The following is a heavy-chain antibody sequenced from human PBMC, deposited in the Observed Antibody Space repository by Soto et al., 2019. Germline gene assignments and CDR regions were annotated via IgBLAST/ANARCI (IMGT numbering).Heavy chain of an antibody. CDR2: ISADNGDT. D-gene: IGHD2-15*01. V-gene: IGHV1-18*01. Sequence: QVQVVQSGAEVKKPGASVKVACKASGYTFTTFGMSWVRQAPGQGLEGMGWISADNGDTNSAQKLQDRVTMTTDTSTNTAYMELRSLTSDDTAVYYCARCYCSAGSCFTCWHFDLWGRGTLVTVSS. CDR3: ARCYCSAGSCFTCWHFDL. J-gene: IGHJ2*01. CDR1: GYTFTTFG.